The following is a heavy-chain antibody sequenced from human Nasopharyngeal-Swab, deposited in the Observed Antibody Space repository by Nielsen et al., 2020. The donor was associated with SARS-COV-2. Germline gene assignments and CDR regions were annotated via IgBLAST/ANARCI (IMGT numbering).Heavy chain of an antibody. D-gene: IGHD5-24*01. CDR2: IYYSGST. J-gene: IGHJ5*02. V-gene: IGHV4-59*01. Sequence: WIRQPPGKRLEWIGYIYYSGSTNYNPSLKSRVTISVDTSKNQFSLKLSSVTAADTAVYYCARERTDGYNVSFDPYNWFDPWGQGTLVTVSS. CDR3: ARERTDGYNVSFDPYNWFDP.